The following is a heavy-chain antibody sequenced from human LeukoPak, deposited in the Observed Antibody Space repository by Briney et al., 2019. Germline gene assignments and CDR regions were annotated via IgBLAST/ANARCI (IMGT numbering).Heavy chain of an antibody. Sequence: EAPVKVSCKASGYTFIDHYFHWVRQAPGQGLEWMGWINCNSGATRYAQKFRGRVALTRDTSINTAYMELSSLISDDTAVYYCARDLVIGISGAYYSYMDVWGKGTTVTVSS. CDR2: INCNSGAT. CDR1: GYTFIDHY. J-gene: IGHJ6*03. CDR3: ARDLVIGISGAYYSYMDV. D-gene: IGHD6-13*01. V-gene: IGHV1-2*02.